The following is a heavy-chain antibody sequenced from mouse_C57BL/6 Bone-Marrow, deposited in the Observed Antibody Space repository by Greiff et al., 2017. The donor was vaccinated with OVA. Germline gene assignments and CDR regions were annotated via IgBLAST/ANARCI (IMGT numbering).Heavy chain of an antibody. Sequence: VQLQQSGAELARPGASVKLSCKASGYTFTSYGISWVKQRTGQGLEWIGEIYPRSGNTYYNEKFKGKATLTADKSSSTAYMELRSLTSDDSAVYFCARGPYLYYWGQGTTLTVSS. CDR3: ARGPYLYY. V-gene: IGHV1-81*01. J-gene: IGHJ2*01. CDR2: IYPRSGNT. CDR1: GYTFTSYG. D-gene: IGHD6-2*01.